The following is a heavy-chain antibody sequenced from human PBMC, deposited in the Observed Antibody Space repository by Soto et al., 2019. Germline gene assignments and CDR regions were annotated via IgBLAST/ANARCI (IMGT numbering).Heavy chain of an antibody. Sequence: QVQLQESGPGLVKPSETLSLTCTVSGGSISSYYWNWIRQPPGKGLEWIGYIYYSGSTNYNPPLKSRVTISVDTAKNQFPLKLSSVTAADTAVYYCARRCGGVFDIWGQGTMVTVSS. CDR2: IYYSGST. CDR3: ARRCGGVFDI. D-gene: IGHD2-21*01. V-gene: IGHV4-59*08. CDR1: GGSISSYY. J-gene: IGHJ3*02.